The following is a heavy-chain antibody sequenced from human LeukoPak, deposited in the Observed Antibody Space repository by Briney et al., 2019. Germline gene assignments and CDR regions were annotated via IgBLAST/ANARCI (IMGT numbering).Heavy chain of an antibody. CDR1: VYTFTGYY. CDR2: IKPNSGAT. CDR3: ARDSRAPDY. Sequence: ASVKVSCKASVYTFTGYYMHWVRQAPGQGLEWVGWIKPNSGATNYAQKFQGRVTVTRDTSISTAYMELTRLRSDDTAVYYCARDSRAPDYWGQGTLVTVSS. V-gene: IGHV1-2*02. J-gene: IGHJ4*02.